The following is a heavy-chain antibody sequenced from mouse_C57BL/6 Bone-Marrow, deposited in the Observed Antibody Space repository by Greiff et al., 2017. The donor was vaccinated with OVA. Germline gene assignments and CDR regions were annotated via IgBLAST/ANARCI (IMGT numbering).Heavy chain of an antibody. V-gene: IGHV1-55*01. D-gene: IGHD2-4*01. CDR1: GYTFTSYW. CDR3: ARRIDPYDYGAWFAY. Sequence: QVQLKQPGAELVKPGASVKMSCKASGYTFTSYWITWVKQRPGQGLEWIGDIYPGSGSTNYNEKFKSKATLTVDTSSSTAYMQLSSLTSEDSAVYYCARRIDPYDYGAWFAYWGQGTLVTVSA. CDR2: IYPGSGST. J-gene: IGHJ3*01.